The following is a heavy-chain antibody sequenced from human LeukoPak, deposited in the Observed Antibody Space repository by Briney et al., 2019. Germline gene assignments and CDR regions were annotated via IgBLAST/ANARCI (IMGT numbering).Heavy chain of an antibody. Sequence: SETLSLTCTVSGGSISSYYWSWIRQPAGKGLEWIGRIYTSGSTNYNPSLKSRVTMSVDTSKNQFSLKLSSETAADTAVYYCARNGYSGTYYDYWGQGTLVTVSS. CDR2: IYTSGST. V-gene: IGHV4-4*07. CDR1: GGSISSYY. CDR3: ARNGYSGTYYDY. D-gene: IGHD1-26*01. J-gene: IGHJ4*02.